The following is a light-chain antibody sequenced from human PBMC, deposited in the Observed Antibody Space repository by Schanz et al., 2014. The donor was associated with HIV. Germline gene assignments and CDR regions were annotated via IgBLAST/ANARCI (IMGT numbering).Light chain of an antibody. J-gene: IGKJ3*01. CDR1: QGISTW. CDR2: AAS. Sequence: DIQMTQSPSSVSASVGDRVTITCRASQGISTWLGWYQQKAGQGPKLLIYAASSLQSGVPSRFSGSGSGTDFTLTIRSLQPEDFATYYCQQSYSIPFTFGPGSKVNIK. CDR3: QQSYSIPFT. V-gene: IGKV1-12*01.